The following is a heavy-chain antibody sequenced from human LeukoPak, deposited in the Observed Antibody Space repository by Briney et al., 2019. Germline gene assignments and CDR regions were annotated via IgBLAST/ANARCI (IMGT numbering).Heavy chain of an antibody. J-gene: IGHJ5*02. D-gene: IGHD4-17*01. CDR3: ARGQVTTSTNWFAA. V-gene: IGHV1-18*01. CDR1: GYTFTSYG. Sequence: ASAKVSCKASGYTFTSYGISWGRHAPRQGLGWMGWISAYNGNTNYAQKLQGRGTMTTETSTSTAYMELRSLRSDDTAVYYCARGQVTTSTNWFAAWGQGTLVTVYS. CDR2: ISAYNGNT.